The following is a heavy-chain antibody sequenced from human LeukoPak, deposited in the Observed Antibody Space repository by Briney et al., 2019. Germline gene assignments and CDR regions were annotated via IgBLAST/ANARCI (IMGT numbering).Heavy chain of an antibody. CDR3: AKVHILLVGPIYYFDY. V-gene: IGHV3-23*01. CDR1: GFTFSTYA. CDR2: ISGSGGST. Sequence: GESLRLSCAASGFTFSTYAMTWVRQSPGKGLEWVSAISGSGGSTYYADSVKGRFTISRDNSKNTLYLQMNSLRAEDTAVYYCAKVHILLVGPIYYFDYWGQGTLVTVSS. J-gene: IGHJ4*02. D-gene: IGHD1-26*01.